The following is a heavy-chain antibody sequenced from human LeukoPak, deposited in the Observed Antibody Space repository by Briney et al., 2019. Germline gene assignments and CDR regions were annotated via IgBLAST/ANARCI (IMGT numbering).Heavy chain of an antibody. Sequence: GRSLRLSCAASGFTFSSYGMHWVRQAPGKGLEWGAVISYDGSNKYYADSVKGRFTISRDNSKNTLYLQMNSQRAEDTAVYYCAKWDGVDTAMVTHAFDIWGQGTMVTVSS. D-gene: IGHD5-18*01. CDR1: GFTFSSYG. CDR3: AKWDGVDTAMVTHAFDI. V-gene: IGHV3-30*18. CDR2: ISYDGSNK. J-gene: IGHJ3*02.